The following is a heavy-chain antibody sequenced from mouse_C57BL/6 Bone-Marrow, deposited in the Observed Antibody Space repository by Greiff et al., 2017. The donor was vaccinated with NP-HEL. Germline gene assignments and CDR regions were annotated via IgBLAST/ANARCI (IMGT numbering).Heavy chain of an antibody. CDR1: GFTFSDFY. Sequence: EVQLVESGGGLVQSGRSLRLSCATSGFTFSDFYMEWVRQAPGKGLEWIAASRNKANDYTTEYSASGKGRFTVYRDTSPSILILQMNALRAEDAAIYYCARDAHYDGNAMDYWGQGTSVTVSS. V-gene: IGHV7-1*01. D-gene: IGHD2-3*01. CDR2: SRNKANDYTT. J-gene: IGHJ4*01. CDR3: ARDAHYDGNAMDY.